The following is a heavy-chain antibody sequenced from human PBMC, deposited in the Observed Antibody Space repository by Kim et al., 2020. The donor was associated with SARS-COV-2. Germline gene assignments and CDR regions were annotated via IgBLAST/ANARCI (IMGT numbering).Heavy chain of an antibody. D-gene: IGHD3-10*01. J-gene: IGHJ6*02. CDR2: NK. Sequence: NKDYADSVKGRFTISRDNPKNTVYLEMNSLRDDDSAVYYCARREYFYGLDVWGLGTTVIVSS. CDR3: ARREYFYGLDV. V-gene: IGHV3-30*01.